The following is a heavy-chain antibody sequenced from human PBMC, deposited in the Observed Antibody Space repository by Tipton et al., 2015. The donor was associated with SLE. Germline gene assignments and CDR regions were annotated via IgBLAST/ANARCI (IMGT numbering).Heavy chain of an antibody. CDR3: ARVSLANWFDP. V-gene: IGHV3-48*03. J-gene: IGHJ5*02. CDR1: GFTFRIYW. CDR2: TTSSGSTI. Sequence: SLRLSCAASGFTFRIYWMTWVRQAPGKGLEWISYTTSSGSTIYYADSVKGRFTISRDNAKNSLYLQMDSLRAEDTAVYYCARVSLANWFDPWGQGTLVTVSS.